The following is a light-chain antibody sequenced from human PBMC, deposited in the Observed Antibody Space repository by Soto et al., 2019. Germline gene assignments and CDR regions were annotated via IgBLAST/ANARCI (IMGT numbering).Light chain of an antibody. CDR1: SSDIGAYHY. CDR2: AVN. V-gene: IGLV2-14*01. J-gene: IGLJ2*01. Sequence: QSVLTQAASVSGSPGQSITISCTGTSSDIGAYHYVSWYQQRPGKAPKVLIYAVNKRPSGISDRFSGSKSGNTASLTISGLQAEDEAVYYCNSYTNSDTVIFGGGTKLTVL. CDR3: NSYTNSDTVI.